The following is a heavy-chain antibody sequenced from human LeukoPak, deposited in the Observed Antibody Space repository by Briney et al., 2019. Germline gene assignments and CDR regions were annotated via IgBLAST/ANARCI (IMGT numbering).Heavy chain of an antibody. V-gene: IGHV3-23*01. CDR1: GFTFSSYA. D-gene: IGHD3-22*01. CDR3: AKGSYYDSSGSFYFDY. CDR2: ISGSGDNT. J-gene: IGHJ4*02. Sequence: GGSLRLSCAASGFTFSSYAMSWVRQAPGKGLEWVSGISGSGDNTYYADSVKGRFTISRDNSKNTLHVQVNSLGTEDTAAYYCAKGSYYDSSGSFYFDYWGQGTLVTVSS.